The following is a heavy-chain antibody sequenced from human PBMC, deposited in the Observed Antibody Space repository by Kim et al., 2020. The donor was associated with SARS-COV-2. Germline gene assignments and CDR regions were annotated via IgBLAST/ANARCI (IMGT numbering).Heavy chain of an antibody. V-gene: IGHV3-11*05. Sequence: SVKGRFTISRDNAKNSLYLQMNSLRAEDTAVYYCASDVVPAAIGSYGMDVWGQGTTVTVSS. CDR3: ASDVVPAAIGSYGMDV. D-gene: IGHD2-2*02. J-gene: IGHJ6*02.